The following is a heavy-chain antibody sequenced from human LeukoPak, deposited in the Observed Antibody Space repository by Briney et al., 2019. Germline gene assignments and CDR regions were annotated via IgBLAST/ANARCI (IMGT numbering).Heavy chain of an antibody. CDR1: GFTFSIYD. CDR2: ISRGVGST. J-gene: IGHJ4*02. V-gene: IGHV3-23*01. D-gene: IGHD2-15*01. CDR3: AKDSHVVAATPYYFDD. Sequence: GGSLRLSCAASGFTFSIYDLSWVRQAPGKGLECVSAISRGVGSTYYADSVKGRFTISRDNSKNTLYLQMNNLRVDDTAVYYCAKDSHVVAATPYYFDDWGQGTLVTVSS.